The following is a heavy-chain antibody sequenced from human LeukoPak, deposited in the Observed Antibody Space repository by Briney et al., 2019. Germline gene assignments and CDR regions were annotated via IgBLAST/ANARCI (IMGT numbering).Heavy chain of an antibody. CDR1: GFTFSSYG. J-gene: IGHJ5*02. D-gene: IGHD3-10*01. CDR2: IRYDGSNK. CDR3: AKDQGAYYGSGAFDP. V-gene: IGHV3-30*02. Sequence: WGSLRLSCAASGFTFSSYGMHWVRQAPGKGLEWVAFIRYDGSNKYYADSVKRRFTISRDNSKNTLYLQMNSLRAEDTAVYYCAKDQGAYYGSGAFDPWGQGTLVTVSS.